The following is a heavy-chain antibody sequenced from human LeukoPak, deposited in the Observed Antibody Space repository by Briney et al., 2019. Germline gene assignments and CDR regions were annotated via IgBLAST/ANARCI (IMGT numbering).Heavy chain of an antibody. Sequence: PGGSLRLSCAASGFTFSSYNMNWVRQAPGKGLEWVSSISSSSSYIYYADSVKGRFTISRDNAKNSLYLQMNSLRAEDTAVYYCARVDYYGSGSYDYWGQGTLVTVSS. CDR3: ARVDYYGSGSYDY. CDR2: ISSSSSYI. D-gene: IGHD3-10*01. J-gene: IGHJ4*02. CDR1: GFTFSSYN. V-gene: IGHV3-21*01.